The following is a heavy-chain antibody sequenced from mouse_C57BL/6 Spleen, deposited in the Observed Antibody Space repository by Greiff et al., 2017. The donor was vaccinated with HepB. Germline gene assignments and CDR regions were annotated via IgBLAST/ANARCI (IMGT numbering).Heavy chain of an antibody. CDR3: ARHEEIYYGYDEAWFAY. Sequence: QVQLQQSGAELVKPGASVKLSCKASGYTFTEYTIHWVKQRSGQGLEWIGWFYPGSGSIKYNEKFKDKATLTADKSSSTGYMELSRLTSEDSAVYFCARHEEIYYGYDEAWFAYWGQGTRVTVSA. D-gene: IGHD2-2*01. CDR2: FYPGSGSI. V-gene: IGHV1-62-2*01. CDR1: GYTFTEYT. J-gene: IGHJ3*01.